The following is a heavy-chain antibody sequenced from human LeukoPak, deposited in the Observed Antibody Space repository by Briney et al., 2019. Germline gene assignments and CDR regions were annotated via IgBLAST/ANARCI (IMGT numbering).Heavy chain of an antibody. CDR2: INAYNGNT. J-gene: IGHJ4*02. V-gene: IGHV1-18*01. Sequence: ASVKVSCKTSGYTFSYYVISWVRQAPGQGLEWMGWINAYNGNTIDAQKFQGRVTMTTDTSTSTAYIELRSLRSDDTAVYYCARGEKPYDYWGQGTLVSVSS. CDR1: GYTFSYYV. D-gene: IGHD1-26*01. CDR3: ARGEKPYDY.